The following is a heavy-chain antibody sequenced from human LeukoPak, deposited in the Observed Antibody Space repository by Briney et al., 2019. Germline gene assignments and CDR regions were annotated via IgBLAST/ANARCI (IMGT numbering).Heavy chain of an antibody. V-gene: IGHV1-69*13. Sequence: GASVKVSCKASGYTFTGFCIHWVRQAPGQGLEWMGGIIPIFGTANYAQKFQGRVTITADESTSTAYMELSSLRSEDTAAYYCARDNCDYGGNSRGCIPDYWGQGTLVTVSS. CDR1: GYTFTGFC. CDR2: IIPIFGTA. J-gene: IGHJ4*02. D-gene: IGHD4-23*01. CDR3: ARDNCDYGGNSRGCIPDY.